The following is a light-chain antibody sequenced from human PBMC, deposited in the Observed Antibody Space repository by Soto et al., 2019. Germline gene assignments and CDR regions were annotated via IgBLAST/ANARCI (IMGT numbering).Light chain of an antibody. CDR2: SAS. V-gene: IGKV1-16*02. CDR3: QQYYRYPWT. CDR1: QGISNY. J-gene: IGKJ1*01. Sequence: DIHMTQSPSSLSASVGDRVTITCRASQGISNYLGWYQQKPGKVPKSLIYSASSLQSGVPSKFSGSGSGTDFILTICDLQPDDFATYYCQQYYRYPWTFGQGTKVEIK.